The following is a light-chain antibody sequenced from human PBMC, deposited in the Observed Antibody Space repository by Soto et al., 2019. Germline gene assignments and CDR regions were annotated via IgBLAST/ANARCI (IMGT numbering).Light chain of an antibody. V-gene: IGKV1-5*01. Sequence: DIQMTQSPSTLSASVGDTVTATCRASQSVSGWLAWYQQKPGEAPKLLIYDASALPRGVPSRFSDSESETKFTLTIASLQPDDFATYYCQQYETFSGTFGPGTKVDIK. CDR1: QSVSGW. J-gene: IGKJ1*01. CDR3: QQYETFSGT. CDR2: DAS.